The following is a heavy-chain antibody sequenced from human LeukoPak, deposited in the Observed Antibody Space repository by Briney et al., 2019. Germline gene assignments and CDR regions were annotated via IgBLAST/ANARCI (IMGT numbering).Heavy chain of an antibody. V-gene: IGHV3-21*01. CDR2: ISSSSSYI. Sequence: PGGSLRLSCAASGFTFSSYSMNWVRQAPGKGLEWVSSISSSSSYIYYADSVKGRFTISRDNAKNSLYLQMNSLRAEDTAVYYCARDPISGGRGHNWFDPWGQGTLVTVSS. D-gene: IGHD5-12*01. CDR1: GFTFSSYS. J-gene: IGHJ5*02. CDR3: ARDPISGGRGHNWFDP.